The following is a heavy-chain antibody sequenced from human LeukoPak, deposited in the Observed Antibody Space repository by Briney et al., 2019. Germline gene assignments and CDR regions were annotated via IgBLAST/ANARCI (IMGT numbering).Heavy chain of an antibody. CDR1: GFTFSSYG. J-gene: IGHJ4*02. Sequence: PGGSLRLSCAASGFTFSSYGMHWVRQAPGKGLEWVAVIWYDGSNKYYADSVKGRFTISRDNSKNTLYLQMNSLRAEDTAAYYCARDYLAYCGGDCYRYYFDYWGQGTLVTVSS. V-gene: IGHV3-33*01. CDR3: ARDYLAYCGGDCYRYYFDY. D-gene: IGHD2-21*02. CDR2: IWYDGSNK.